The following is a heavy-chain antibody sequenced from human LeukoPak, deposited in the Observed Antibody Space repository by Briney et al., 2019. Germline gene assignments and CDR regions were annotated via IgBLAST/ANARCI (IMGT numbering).Heavy chain of an antibody. D-gene: IGHD2-2*01. CDR1: GFTFSSYA. Sequence: GGSLRLSCAASGFTFSSYALSWVRQAPGKGLEWVSLISGSSLTTDYADSVKGRFTISRDNSKNTLSLQMNSLNADDTAVYYCAKHLSTSVGFFDAWGQGSLVAVSS. J-gene: IGHJ4*02. V-gene: IGHV3-23*01. CDR2: ISGSSLTT. CDR3: AKHLSTSVGFFDA.